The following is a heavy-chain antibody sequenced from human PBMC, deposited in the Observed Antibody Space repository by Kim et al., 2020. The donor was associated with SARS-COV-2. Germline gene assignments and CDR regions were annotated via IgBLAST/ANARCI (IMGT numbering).Heavy chain of an antibody. CDR1: GFTFSSYG. CDR3: ARDRRGHEQWLVNWFDP. J-gene: IGHJ5*02. V-gene: IGHV3-33*08. CDR2: IWYDGSNK. D-gene: IGHD6-19*01. Sequence: GGSLRLSCAASGFTFSSYGMHWVRQAPGKGLEWVAVIWYDGSNKYYADSVKGRFTISRDNSKNTLYLQMNSLRAEDTAVYYCARDRRGHEQWLVNWFDPWGQGTLVTVSS.